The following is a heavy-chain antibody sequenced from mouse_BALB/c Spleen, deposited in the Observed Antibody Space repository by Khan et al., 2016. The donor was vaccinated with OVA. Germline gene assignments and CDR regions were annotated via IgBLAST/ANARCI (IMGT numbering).Heavy chain of an antibody. CDR2: INTYTGEA. Sequence: QIQLVQSGPELKKPGETVKISCKASGYTFINFGMNWVKQAPGKDLKWMGWINTYTGEATYADDFKGRFAFSLESSASTAYLQINNLKNEDMATYFCTRRTTDSAGAAWFAYWGQGTLVTVSA. J-gene: IGHJ3*01. D-gene: IGHD3-2*01. CDR3: TRRTTDSAGAAWFAY. CDR1: GYTFINFG. V-gene: IGHV9-1*02.